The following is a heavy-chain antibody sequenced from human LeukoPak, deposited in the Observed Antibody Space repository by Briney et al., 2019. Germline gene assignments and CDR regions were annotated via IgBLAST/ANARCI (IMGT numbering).Heavy chain of an antibody. CDR3: ARDNGEWRLNWFDH. D-gene: IGHD2-8*01. J-gene: IGHJ5*02. CDR1: GFTFTTYV. V-gene: IGHV3-33*01. CDR2: IWDDGNNK. Sequence: GGSLRLSCAASGFTFTTYVMHWVRQAPGKGLDWVALIWDDGNNKYCADSVKGRFTISRDNSKNTLYLQMNSLRAEDTAVYYCARDNGEWRLNWFDHWGQGTLVTVSS.